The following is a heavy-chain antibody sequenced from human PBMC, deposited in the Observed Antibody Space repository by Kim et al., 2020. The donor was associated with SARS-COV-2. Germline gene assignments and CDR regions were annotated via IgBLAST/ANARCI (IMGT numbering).Heavy chain of an antibody. J-gene: IGHJ5*02. D-gene: IGHD6-6*01. Sequence: NPSLKGRVTISVDTAKNQFSLKLGSVTAADTAVYYCARGRARPVVPFDPWGQGTLVTVSS. V-gene: IGHV4-34*01. CDR3: ARGRARPVVPFDP.